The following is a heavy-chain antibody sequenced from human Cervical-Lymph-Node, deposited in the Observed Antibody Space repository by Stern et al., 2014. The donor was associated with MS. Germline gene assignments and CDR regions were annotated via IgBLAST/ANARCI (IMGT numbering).Heavy chain of an antibody. CDR2: IIPSFGTV. V-gene: IGHV1-69*06. CDR3: ARDQIPYYYYGMDV. D-gene: IGHD2-2*02. J-gene: IGHJ6*02. Sequence: QLVQSGEEEKKPGTSVKVSCQVSGDTFSSHAINWVRQAPGQGLEWMGGIIPSFGTVDYAQKFQGRVTITADTSTTTAYMELSSLRSDDTAVYYCARDQIPYYYYGMDVWGQGTTVTVSS. CDR1: GDTFSSHA.